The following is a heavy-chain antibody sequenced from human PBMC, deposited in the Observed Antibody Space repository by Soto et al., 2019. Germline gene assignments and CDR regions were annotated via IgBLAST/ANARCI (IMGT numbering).Heavy chain of an antibody. CDR2: IHYSGSV. V-gene: IGHV4-30-4*01. D-gene: IGHD2-21*02. CDR1: GGSISVEHYH. CDR3: VRVDDCGDRDYYGLDV. Sequence: SETLSLTCTVSGGSISVEHYHWTWIRQPPGKGLEWIGYIHYSGSVYYNPSLQSRLSMSVDTSKNLFSLKLASVTAADTAVYFCVRVDDCGDRDYYGLDVWGQGTTVPVAS. J-gene: IGHJ6*02.